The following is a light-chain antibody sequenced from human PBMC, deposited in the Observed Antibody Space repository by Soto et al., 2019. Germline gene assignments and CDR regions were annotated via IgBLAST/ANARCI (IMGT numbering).Light chain of an antibody. Sequence: QSALTQPRSVSGSPGQSVTISGTGTSSDVGGYNYFSWYQHHPGKAPKVLIYDVTQRPSGVPVRFSGSKSGNTASLTISGLQAEDEADYHCCSYAGTSTYVVFGGGTQLTVL. V-gene: IGLV2-11*02. CDR2: DVT. J-gene: IGLJ2*01. CDR3: CSYAGTSTYVV. CDR1: SSDVGGYNY.